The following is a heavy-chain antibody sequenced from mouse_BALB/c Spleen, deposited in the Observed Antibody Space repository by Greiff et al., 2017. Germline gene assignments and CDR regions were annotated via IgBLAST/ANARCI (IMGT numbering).Heavy chain of an antibody. CDR3: ARLGGDSSGYVWFAY. CDR2: ISYSGST. Sequence: EVKLVESGPGLVKPSQSLSLTCTVTGYSITSDYAWNWIRQFPGNKLEWMGYISYSGSTSYNPSLKSRISITRDTSKNQFFLQLNSVTTEDTATYYCARLGGDSSGYVWFAYWGQGTLVTVSA. D-gene: IGHD3-2*01. V-gene: IGHV3-2*02. CDR1: GYSITSDYA. J-gene: IGHJ3*01.